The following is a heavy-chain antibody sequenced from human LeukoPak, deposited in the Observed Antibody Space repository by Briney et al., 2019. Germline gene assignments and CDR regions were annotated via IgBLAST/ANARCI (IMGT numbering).Heavy chain of an antibody. V-gene: IGHV3-30*18. J-gene: IGHJ4*02. CDR1: GFTFSSYG. Sequence: GGSLRLSCAASGFTFSSYGMHWVRQAPGKGLEWVAVISYDGSNKYYADSVKGRFTIPRDNSKNTLYLQMNSLRAEDAAVYYCAKDRGNTMVLAYWGQGTLVTVSS. CDR2: ISYDGSNK. D-gene: IGHD3-10*01. CDR3: AKDRGNTMVLAY.